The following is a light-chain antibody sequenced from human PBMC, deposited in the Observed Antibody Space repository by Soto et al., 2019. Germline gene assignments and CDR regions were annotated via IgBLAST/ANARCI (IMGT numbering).Light chain of an antibody. J-gene: IGKJ1*01. CDR2: GAS. CDR3: QQYNNWPSWT. Sequence: EIVMTQSPATLSASPGGRATLSCRSSQSVYNNLAWYQQKPGQAPRLLISGASTRATGIPARFSGSGSGTEFTLTISSLQSEDFAVYYCQQYNNWPSWTFGQGTKVDIK. CDR1: QSVYNN. V-gene: IGKV3-15*01.